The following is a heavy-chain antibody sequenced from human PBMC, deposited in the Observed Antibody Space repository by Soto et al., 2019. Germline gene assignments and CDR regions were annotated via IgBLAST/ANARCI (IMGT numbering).Heavy chain of an antibody. CDR1: GGSISRGGYY. CDR3: ARGRQQLVHHDAFAI. V-gene: IGHV4-31*03. Sequence: SETLSLTCTVSGGSISRGGYYWSWIRQHPGKGLEWIGYIYNSGTTYYNPSLKSRVTISVDTSKNQFSLKLTSVTAADTAVYYCARGRQQLVHHDAFAIWGQGTMVT. J-gene: IGHJ3*02. CDR2: IYNSGTT. D-gene: IGHD6-13*01.